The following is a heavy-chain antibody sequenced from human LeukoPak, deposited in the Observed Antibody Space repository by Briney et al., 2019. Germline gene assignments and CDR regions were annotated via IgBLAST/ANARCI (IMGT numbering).Heavy chain of an antibody. Sequence: GGSLRLSCTASRFTFGDYAMTWVRQAPGKGLEWVGFIRSKVYGGTPEYAASVKGRFTISRDDSKGIAYLQMNSLKTEDTAVYYCTRDQTPYYWGQGTLVTVSS. CDR2: IRSKVYGGTP. CDR3: TRDQTPYY. V-gene: IGHV3-49*04. J-gene: IGHJ4*02. CDR1: RFTFGDYA.